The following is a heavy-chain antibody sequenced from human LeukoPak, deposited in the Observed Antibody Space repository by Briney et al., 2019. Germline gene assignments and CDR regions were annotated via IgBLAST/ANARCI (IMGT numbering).Heavy chain of an antibody. J-gene: IGHJ5*02. CDR1: GFTFSSYN. Sequence: GGSLRLSCAASGFTFSSYNMNWVRQAPGKGLEWVSSIGSSTNYIYHSDSVKGRFIISRDNAKDSLYLQMNSLRAEDTAVYYCASSYSSSWYAWFDPWGQGTLVTVSS. CDR3: ASSYSSSWYAWFDP. D-gene: IGHD6-13*01. CDR2: IGSSTNYI. V-gene: IGHV3-21*01.